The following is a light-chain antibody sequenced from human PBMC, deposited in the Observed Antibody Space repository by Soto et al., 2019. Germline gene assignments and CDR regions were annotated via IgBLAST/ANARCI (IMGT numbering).Light chain of an antibody. CDR1: SSDVGGYNY. CDR3: GSNTICNFCQLV. CDR2: DVT. Sequence: QSVLTQPASVSGSPGQSITISCTGTSSDVGGYNYVSWYQHHPGKAPKLIIYDVTNRPSGVSNPFSGSKSGNTASLTISGLQPEEVAVYDSGSNTICNFCQLVVGTGTRVTV. V-gene: IGLV2-14*03. J-gene: IGLJ1*01.